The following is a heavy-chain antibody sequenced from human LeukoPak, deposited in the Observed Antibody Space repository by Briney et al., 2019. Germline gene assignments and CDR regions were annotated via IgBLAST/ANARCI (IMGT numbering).Heavy chain of an antibody. CDR3: GRVVDYGSGSYYHDY. CDR2: TYYSGST. CDR1: GGSISSYY. Sequence: SETLSLTCTVSGGSISSYYWSWIRQPPGKGLEWIGYTYYSGSTNYNPSLKSRVTISVDTSKNQFSLKLSSVIAADAAVYYCGRVVDYGSGSYYHDYWGQGTLVTVSS. V-gene: IGHV4-59*01. J-gene: IGHJ4*02. D-gene: IGHD3-10*01.